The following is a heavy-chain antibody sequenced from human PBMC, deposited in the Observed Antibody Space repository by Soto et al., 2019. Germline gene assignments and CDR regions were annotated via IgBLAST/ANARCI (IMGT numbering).Heavy chain of an antibody. CDR1: SVAISSDNW. Sequence: QVQLQESGPGLVKPSGTLSLTCTVTSVAISSDNWWSWVRQPPGKGLEWIGEIYHGGSTNYNPSLMSRVSISVDLSRNQFSLRLRSVTAADTAVYYCAGERGSITGRGPFDVWGQGSLVTVSS. CDR2: IYHGGST. D-gene: IGHD3-10*01. CDR3: AGERGSITGRGPFDV. V-gene: IGHV4-4*02. J-gene: IGHJ3*01.